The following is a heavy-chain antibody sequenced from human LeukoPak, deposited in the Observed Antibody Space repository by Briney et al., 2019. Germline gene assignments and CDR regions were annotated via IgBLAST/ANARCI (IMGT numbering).Heavy chain of an antibody. V-gene: IGHV3-7*01. CDR1: GFTFSNYW. CDR3: VGSSGWLFDY. Sequence: GGSLRLSCAGTGFTFSNYWMNWVRQAPGKGVEWVANIKEDGSRINYVDSVKGRFTISRDNAKNSVYLQMDNLRAEDTGVYYCVGSSGWLFDYWGQGILVAVSS. J-gene: IGHJ4*02. D-gene: IGHD6-19*01. CDR2: IKEDGSRI.